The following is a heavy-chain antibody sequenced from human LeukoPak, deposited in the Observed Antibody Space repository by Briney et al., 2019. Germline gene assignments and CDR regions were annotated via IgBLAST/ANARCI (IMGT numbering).Heavy chain of an antibody. CDR2: ISSSSSYI. CDR1: GFTFSSYS. D-gene: IGHD1-26*01. CDR3: AREAGSGSYESGMVYYFDY. J-gene: IGHJ4*02. Sequence: GGSLRLSCAASGFTFSSYSMNWVRQAPGKGLEWVSSISSSSSYIYYADSVKGRFTISRDNAKNSLYLQMNSLRAEDTAVYYCAREAGSGSYESGMVYYFDYWGQGTLVTVSS. V-gene: IGHV3-21*01.